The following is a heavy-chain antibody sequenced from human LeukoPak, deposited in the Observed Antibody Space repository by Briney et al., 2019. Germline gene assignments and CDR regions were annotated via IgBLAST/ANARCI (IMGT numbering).Heavy chain of an antibody. CDR1: GYTFTGYY. J-gene: IGHJ3*02. CDR2: INPNSGGT. V-gene: IGHV1-2*02. CDR3: ARGATDDAFDI. D-gene: IGHD1-26*01. Sequence: ASVTVSCKASGYTFTGYYMHWVRQAPGQGLEWMGWINPNSGGTNYAQKFQGRVTMTRDTSTSTVYMELSSLRSEDTAVYYCARGATDDAFDIWGQGTMVTVSS.